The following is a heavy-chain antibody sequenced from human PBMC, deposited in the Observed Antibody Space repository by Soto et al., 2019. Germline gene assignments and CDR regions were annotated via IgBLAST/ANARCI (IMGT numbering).Heavy chain of an antibody. CDR2: IYSGGST. D-gene: IGHD6-19*01. CDR3: ASRYSSGWYDTDY. CDR1: GVTVSSNY. Sequence: GGSLRLSCAASGVTVSSNYMSWVRQAPGKGLEWVSVIYSGGSTYYADSVKGRFTISRDNSKNTLYLQMNSLRAEDTAVYYCASRYSSGWYDTDYWGQGTLVTVSS. J-gene: IGHJ4*02. V-gene: IGHV3-66*01.